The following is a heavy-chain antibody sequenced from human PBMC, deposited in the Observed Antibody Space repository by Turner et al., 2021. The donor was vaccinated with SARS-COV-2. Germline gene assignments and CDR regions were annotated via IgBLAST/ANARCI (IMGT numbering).Heavy chain of an antibody. J-gene: IGHJ5*02. CDR2: IYTSGVT. CDR1: GGALSNYF. Sequence: QVHLQESDPGLLNPSETLSLTCPVSGGALSNYFGSGVRQPAGKGLGWIGRIYTSGVTDYNPSLKSRVTMSVDTSKNKLSLRLTSVTAADTAVYYCTRVPSGGWFDPWGQGTLVSVSS. CDR3: TRVPSGGWFDP. D-gene: IGHD3-3*01. V-gene: IGHV4-4*07.